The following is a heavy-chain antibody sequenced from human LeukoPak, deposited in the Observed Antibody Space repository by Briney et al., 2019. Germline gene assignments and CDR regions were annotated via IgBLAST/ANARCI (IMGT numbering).Heavy chain of an antibody. CDR3: ARVGRAVAGTWYNWFDP. D-gene: IGHD6-19*01. CDR1: GYTFTSYG. V-gene: IGHV1-18*01. Sequence: ASVKVSCKASGYTFTSYGISWVRQAPGQGLEWMGRISAYNGNTNYAQKLQGRVTMTTDTSTSTAYVELRSLRSDDTAVYYCARVGRAVAGTWYNWFDPWGQGTLVTVSS. CDR2: ISAYNGNT. J-gene: IGHJ5*02.